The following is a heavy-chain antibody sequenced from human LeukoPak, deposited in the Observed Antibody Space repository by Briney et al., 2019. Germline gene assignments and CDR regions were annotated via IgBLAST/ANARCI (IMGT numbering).Heavy chain of an antibody. V-gene: IGHV4-61*02. J-gene: IGHJ4*02. CDR1: GGSISSGSYY. D-gene: IGHD5-12*01. CDR3: ARTGYSGYDLFDY. Sequence: SQTLSLTCTVSGGSISSGSYYWSWIRQPAGKGLEWIGRIYTSGSTNYNPSLKSRVTISVDTSKNQFSLKLSSVTAADTAVYYCARTGYSGYDLFDYWGQGTLVTVSS. CDR2: IYTSGST.